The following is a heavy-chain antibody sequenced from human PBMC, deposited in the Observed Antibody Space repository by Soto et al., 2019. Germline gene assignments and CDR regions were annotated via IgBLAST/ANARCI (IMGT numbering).Heavy chain of an antibody. D-gene: IGHD3-9*01. J-gene: IGHJ4*02. Sequence: GGSLRLSCAASGFTFSSYWMSWVRQAPGKGLEWVANIKQDGSEKYYVDSVKGRFTISRDNAKNSLYLQMNSLRAEDTAVYYCARKLTYYDILTGYDYWGQGTLVTVSS. CDR1: GFTFSSYW. CDR2: IKQDGSEK. V-gene: IGHV3-7*01. CDR3: ARKLTYYDILTGYDY.